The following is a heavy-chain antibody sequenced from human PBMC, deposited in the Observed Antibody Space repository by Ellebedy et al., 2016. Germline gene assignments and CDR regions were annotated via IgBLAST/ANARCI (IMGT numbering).Heavy chain of an antibody. CDR2: IIPIFGTA. V-gene: IGHV1-69*13. CDR3: ARGGATVKRIDWFDP. CDR1: GGTFSSYA. J-gene: IGHJ5*02. Sequence: SVKVSCXASGGTFSSYAISWVRQAPGQGLEWMGGIIPIFGTANYAQKFQGRVTITADESTSTAYMELSSLRSEDTAVYYCARGGATVKRIDWFDPWGQGTLVTVSS. D-gene: IGHD4-11*01.